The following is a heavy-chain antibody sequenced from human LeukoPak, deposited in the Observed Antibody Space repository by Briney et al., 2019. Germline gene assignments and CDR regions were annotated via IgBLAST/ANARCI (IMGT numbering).Heavy chain of an antibody. D-gene: IGHD6-19*01. CDR2: ISSSGSTI. V-gene: IGHV3-48*03. CDR1: GFTFSSYE. J-gene: IGHJ4*02. Sequence: GGSLRLSCAASGFTFSSYEMNWVRQAPGKGLEWVSYISSSGSTIYYADSVKGRFTISRDNAKNSLYLQMNSLRAEDTAVYYCASGWYDQGFDYWGQGTLVTVSS. CDR3: ASGWYDQGFDY.